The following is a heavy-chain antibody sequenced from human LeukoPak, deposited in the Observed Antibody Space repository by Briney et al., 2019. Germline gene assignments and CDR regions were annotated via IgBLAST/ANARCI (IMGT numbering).Heavy chain of an antibody. CDR2: ISGSGGST. CDR3: ARDLWFGESIF. Sequence: GSLRLSCAASGFTFSSYAMSWVRQAPGKGLEWVSAISGSGGSTYYADSVKGRFTISRDNSKNTLYLQMNSLRAEDTAVYYCARDLWFGESIFWGQGTTVTVSS. V-gene: IGHV3-23*01. J-gene: IGHJ6*02. D-gene: IGHD3-10*01. CDR1: GFTFSSYA.